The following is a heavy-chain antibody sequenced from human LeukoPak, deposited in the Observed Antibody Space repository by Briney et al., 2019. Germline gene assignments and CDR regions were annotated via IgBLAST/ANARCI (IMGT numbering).Heavy chain of an antibody. J-gene: IGHJ4*02. V-gene: IGHV3-30-3*01. CDR2: ISYDGSNK. D-gene: IGHD6-6*01. Sequence: PGGSLRLSCAGSGFTFSSYAMHWVRQAPGKGLEWVAVISYDGSNKYYADSVKGRFTISRDNSKNTLYLQMNSLRAEDTAVYYCGRRLDYWGQGTLVTVSS. CDR1: GFTFSSYA. CDR3: GRRLDY.